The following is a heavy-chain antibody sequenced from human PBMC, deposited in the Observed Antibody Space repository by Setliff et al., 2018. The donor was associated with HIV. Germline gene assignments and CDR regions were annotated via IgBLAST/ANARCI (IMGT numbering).Heavy chain of an antibody. V-gene: IGHV4-59*01. Sequence: PSETLSLTCTVSGGSISSYYWSWIRQPPGKGLEWIGYIYYSGSTKYNPSLKGRVTLSVDTSKNQLSLKLSSVTAADTAVYYCARGRSRYYYDGSGYYVDYWGQGTLVTVSS. D-gene: IGHD3-22*01. CDR3: ARGRSRYYYDGSGYYVDY. CDR1: GGSISSYY. J-gene: IGHJ4*02. CDR2: IYYSGST.